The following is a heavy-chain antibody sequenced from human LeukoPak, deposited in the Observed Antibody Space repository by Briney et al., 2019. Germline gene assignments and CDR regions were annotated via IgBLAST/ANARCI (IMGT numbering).Heavy chain of an antibody. J-gene: IGHJ4*02. CDR1: GGSISSGGYS. V-gene: IGHV4-30-2*01. CDR2: IYHSGST. Sequence: PSETLSLTCAVSGGSISSGGYSWSWIRQPPGKGLEWIGYIYHSGSTYYNPSLKNRVTISVDRSKNQFSLKLSSVTAADTAVYYCARDFDYWGQGTLVTVSS. CDR3: ARDFDY.